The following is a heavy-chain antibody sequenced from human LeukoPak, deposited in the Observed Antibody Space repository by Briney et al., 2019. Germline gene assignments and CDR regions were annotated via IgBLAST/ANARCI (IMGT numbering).Heavy chain of an antibody. CDR3: AKDALRGYYDSSGFCDY. CDR1: GFTFSSYA. Sequence: GGSLRLSCAASGFTFSSYAMSWVRQAPGKGLEWVSAISGSGGSPYYADSVKGRFTISRDNSKNTLSLQMNSLRAEDTAVYYCAKDALRGYYDSSGFCDYWGQGTLVTVSS. V-gene: IGHV3-23*01. CDR2: ISGSGGSP. D-gene: IGHD3-22*01. J-gene: IGHJ4*02.